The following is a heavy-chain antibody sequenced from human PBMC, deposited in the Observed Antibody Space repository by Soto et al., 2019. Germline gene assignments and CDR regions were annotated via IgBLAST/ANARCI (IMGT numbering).Heavy chain of an antibody. Sequence: SRKVSCKASGGTFSSYAISWVRQAPGQGLEWMGGIIPIFGTANYAQKFQGRVTITADESTSTAYMELSSLRSEDTAVYYCARDHSGSGYYYGGSLGYYGMDVWGQGTTVTVSS. J-gene: IGHJ6*02. CDR2: IIPIFGTA. CDR3: ARDHSGSGYYYGGSLGYYGMDV. CDR1: GGTFSSYA. D-gene: IGHD3-22*01. V-gene: IGHV1-69*13.